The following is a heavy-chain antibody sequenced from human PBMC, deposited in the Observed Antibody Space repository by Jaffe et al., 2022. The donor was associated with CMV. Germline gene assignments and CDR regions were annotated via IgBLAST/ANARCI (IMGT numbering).Heavy chain of an antibody. CDR2: IYWDDDK. CDR1: GFSLSTSGVG. D-gene: IGHD2-2*01. Sequence: QITLKESGPTLVKPTQTLTLTCTFSGFSLSTSGVGVGWIRQPPGKALEWLALIYWDDDKRYSPSLKSRLTITKDTSKNQVVLTMTNMDPVDTATYYCAHKPQLLWPPRVAYFDYWGQGTLVTVSS. V-gene: IGHV2-5*02. CDR3: AHKPQLLWPPRVAYFDY. J-gene: IGHJ4*02.